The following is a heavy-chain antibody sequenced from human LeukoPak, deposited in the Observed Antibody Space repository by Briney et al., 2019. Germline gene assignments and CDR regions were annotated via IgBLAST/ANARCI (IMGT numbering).Heavy chain of an antibody. D-gene: IGHD7-27*01. CDR2: ISNSGDTR. CDR1: GFTFSDYY. V-gene: IGHV3-11*01. CDR3: ARDVRGRTPLKLGMKWFDP. J-gene: IGHJ5*02. Sequence: KPGGSLRLSCAASGFTFSDYYMSWIRQAPGKGLEWLAYISNSGDTRKYADSVTGRFTISRDNAKNSVFLQMNSLRAEDLGVYYCARDVRGRTPLKLGMKWFDPWGQGTRVTVSS.